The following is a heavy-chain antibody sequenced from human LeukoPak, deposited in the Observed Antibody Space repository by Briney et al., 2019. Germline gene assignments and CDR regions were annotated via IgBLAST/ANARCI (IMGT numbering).Heavy chain of an antibody. D-gene: IGHD3-22*01. CDR1: GFTFSSYA. Sequence: GALRLSCAASGFTFSSYAMSWVRQAPGKGLEWVSVIYSGGSTYYADSVKGRFTISRDNSKNTLYLQMNSLRAEDTAVYYCARGINYYDSSGYFDYWGQGTLVTVSS. J-gene: IGHJ4*02. CDR3: ARGINYYDSSGYFDY. V-gene: IGHV3-53*01. CDR2: IYSGGST.